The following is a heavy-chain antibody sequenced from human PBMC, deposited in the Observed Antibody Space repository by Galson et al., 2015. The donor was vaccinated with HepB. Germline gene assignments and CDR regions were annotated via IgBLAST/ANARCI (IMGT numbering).Heavy chain of an antibody. CDR1: GYSFTSYW. D-gene: IGHD6-13*01. J-gene: IGHJ4*02. V-gene: IGHV5-10-1*01. CDR3: ARDLAIAAADSFDY. CDR2: IDPSDSYT. Sequence: QSGAEVKKPGESLRISCKGSGYSFTSYWISWVRQMPGKGLEWMGRIDPSDSYTNYSPSFQGHVTISADKSISTAYLQWSSLRAEDTAVYYCARDLAIAAADSFDYWGQGTLVTVSS.